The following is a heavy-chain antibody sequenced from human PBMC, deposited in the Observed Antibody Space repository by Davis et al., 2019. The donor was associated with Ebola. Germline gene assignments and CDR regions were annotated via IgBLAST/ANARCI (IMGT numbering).Heavy chain of an antibody. CDR2: IWYDGSNK. Sequence: PGGSLRLSCAASGFTFSSYGMHWVRQAPGKGLEWVAVIWYDGSNKYYADSVKGRFTISRDNSKNTLYLQMNSLRAEDTAVYYCARAQGSGWYFKGFDYWGQGTLVTVSS. J-gene: IGHJ4*02. V-gene: IGHV3-33*01. D-gene: IGHD6-19*01. CDR1: GFTFSSYG. CDR3: ARAQGSGWYFKGFDY.